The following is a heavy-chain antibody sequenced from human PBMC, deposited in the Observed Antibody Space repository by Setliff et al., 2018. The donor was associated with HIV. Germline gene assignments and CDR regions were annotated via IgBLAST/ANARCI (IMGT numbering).Heavy chain of an antibody. CDR2: IRSKAHGGTT. D-gene: IGHD5-18*01. V-gene: IGHV3-49*04. Sequence: SLRLSCTASGFTFGDYGVSWVRQAPGKGLDWVGFIRSKAHGGTTEYAASVKGRFTISRDDSKSIAYLQMNSLKTEDTAVYYCTRLRGYSYGLASYYYYYMDVWGKGTTGTVSS. CDR3: TRLRGYSYGLASYYYYYMDV. CDR1: GFTFGDYG. J-gene: IGHJ6*03.